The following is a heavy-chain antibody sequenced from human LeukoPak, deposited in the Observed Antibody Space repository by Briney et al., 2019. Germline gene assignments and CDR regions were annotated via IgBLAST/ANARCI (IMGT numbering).Heavy chain of an antibody. CDR2: IIPILGTA. V-gene: IGHV1-69*01. CDR1: RGTFSSYA. D-gene: IGHD2-2*02. Sequence: EASVKVSCKASRGTFSSYAISWVRQAPGQGLEWMGGIIPILGTANYAQKFQGRVTITADEFTSTAYMELSSLRSEDTAVYYCARDRPGRYCSSTRCYMASPFDPWGQGTLVTVSS. CDR3: ARDRPGRYCSSTRCYMASPFDP. J-gene: IGHJ5*02.